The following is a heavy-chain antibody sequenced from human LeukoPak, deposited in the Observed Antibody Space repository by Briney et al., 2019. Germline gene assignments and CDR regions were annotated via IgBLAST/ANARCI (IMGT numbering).Heavy chain of an antibody. J-gene: IGHJ4*02. Sequence: SVKVSCKASGGTFSSYAISWVRQAPGQGLEWMGRIIPILGIANYAQKLQGRVTITADKSTSTAYMELSSLRSEDTAVYYCARDYYEFWSGYDYWGQGTLVTVSS. CDR3: ARDYYEFWSGYDY. D-gene: IGHD3-3*01. CDR1: GGTFSSYA. V-gene: IGHV1-69*04. CDR2: IIPILGIA.